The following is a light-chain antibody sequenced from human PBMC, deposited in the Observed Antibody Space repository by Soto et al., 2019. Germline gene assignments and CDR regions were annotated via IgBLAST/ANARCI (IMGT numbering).Light chain of an antibody. V-gene: IGKV3-20*01. CDR2: GAS. J-gene: IGKJ1*01. Sequence: EIVLTQSPGTLSLSPGERATLSCRASQSVSSSYLAWYQQKPGQAPRLLIYGASSRATGIPDRFSGSGSATDFTLTISRLEPEDFAVYYCHQYHLWPWTFGQGTKVDIK. CDR1: QSVSSSY. CDR3: HQYHLWPWT.